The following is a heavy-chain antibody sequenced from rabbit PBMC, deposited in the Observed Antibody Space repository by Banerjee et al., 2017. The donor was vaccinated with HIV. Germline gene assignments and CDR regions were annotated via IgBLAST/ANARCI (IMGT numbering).Heavy chain of an antibody. J-gene: IGHJ4*01. CDR1: GFDFSSNA. CDR2: IYAGSSGTT. Sequence: QSLEESGGDLVKPGASLTLTCTASGFDFSSNAMCWVRQAPGKGLEWIACIYAGSSGTTYYASWAKGRFTISKTSSTTVTLQMTSLTVADTATYFCARGYAGYGYATSPDGFNLWGQGTLVTVS. D-gene: IGHD6-1*01. V-gene: IGHV1S40*01. CDR3: ARGYAGYGYATSPDGFNL.